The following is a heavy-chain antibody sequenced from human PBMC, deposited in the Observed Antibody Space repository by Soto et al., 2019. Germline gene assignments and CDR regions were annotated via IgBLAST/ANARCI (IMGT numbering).Heavy chain of an antibody. J-gene: IGHJ4*02. Sequence: GGSLRLSCAASGFTFSSYAMSWVRQAPGKGLERVSAISGSGGSTYYADSVKGRFTISRDNSKNTLYLQMNSLRAEDTAVYYFAKLSRAQSGYSYGYEAGYWGQGTLVTVSS. V-gene: IGHV3-23*01. D-gene: IGHD5-18*01. CDR3: AKLSRAQSGYSYGYEAGY. CDR2: ISGSGGST. CDR1: GFTFSSYA.